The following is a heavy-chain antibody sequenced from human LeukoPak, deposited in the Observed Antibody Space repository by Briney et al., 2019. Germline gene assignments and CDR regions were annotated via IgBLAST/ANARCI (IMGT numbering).Heavy chain of an antibody. Sequence: GSSVTVSCKASGGTFSSYAISWVRQAPRQGLEWMGRIIPILGIANYAQKFQGRVTITADKSTSTAYMELSSLRSEDTAVYYCARGVSLNYYYYYGMDVWGQGTTVTVSS. D-gene: IGHD3-16*02. CDR3: ARGVSLNYYYYYGMDV. J-gene: IGHJ6*02. V-gene: IGHV1-69*04. CDR2: IIPILGIA. CDR1: GGTFSSYA.